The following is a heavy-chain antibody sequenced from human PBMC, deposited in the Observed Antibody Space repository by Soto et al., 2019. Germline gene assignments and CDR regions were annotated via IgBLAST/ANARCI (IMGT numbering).Heavy chain of an antibody. CDR2: IIPIFGTA. V-gene: IGHV1-69*01. CDR3: AISGHSGSYYDVDS. D-gene: IGHD1-26*01. J-gene: IGHJ6*03. CDR1: GGTFSSYA. Sequence: SSVQVSCTASGGTFSSYAISWVRHAPGQGLEWMGGIIPIFGTANYAQKFQGRVTITADESTSTAYMELSSLRSEDTAGYYCAISGHSGSYYDVDSWGKGTPVTVSS.